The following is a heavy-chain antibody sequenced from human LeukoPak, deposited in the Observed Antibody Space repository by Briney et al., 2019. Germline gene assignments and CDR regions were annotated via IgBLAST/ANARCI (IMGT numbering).Heavy chain of an antibody. Sequence: GGSLRLSCAASGLTFSNYWMHWVRQAPGKGLVWVSRIQGDGSSTAYADSVKGRFTISRDNAKNTLYLQMNSLRAEDTAVYYCARKGTSPHGMDVWGQGTTVTVSS. D-gene: IGHD3-10*01. CDR2: IQGDGSST. V-gene: IGHV3-74*01. J-gene: IGHJ6*02. CDR1: GLTFSNYW. CDR3: ARKGTSPHGMDV.